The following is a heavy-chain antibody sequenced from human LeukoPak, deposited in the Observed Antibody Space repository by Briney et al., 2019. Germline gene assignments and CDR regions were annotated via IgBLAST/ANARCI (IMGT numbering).Heavy chain of an antibody. J-gene: IGHJ4*02. CDR2: ISGSGDKT. Sequence: GGSLRLSCAASGFTFSDYAMSWVRQAPGGGLEWVSAISGSGDKTFHANSVKGRFTTSRDNSKNTLSLQMDSLRVEDTALYYCAKDWTTVVTPKGYYFDSWGQGTLVTVSS. CDR3: AKDWTTVVTPKGYYFDS. V-gene: IGHV3-23*01. CDR1: GFTFSDYA. D-gene: IGHD4-23*01.